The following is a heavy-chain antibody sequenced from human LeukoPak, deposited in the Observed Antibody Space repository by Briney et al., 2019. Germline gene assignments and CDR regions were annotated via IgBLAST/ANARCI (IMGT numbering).Heavy chain of an antibody. V-gene: IGHV4-39*07. Sequence: PSETLSLTCTVSGGSISGSSYYWGWIRQPPGKGLEWIGSIYYSGSTYYNPSLKSRVTISVDTSKNQFSLKLSSVTAADTAVYYCARDSGADFWSGFDYWGQGTLVTVSS. CDR1: GGSISGSSYY. CDR2: IYYSGST. CDR3: ARDSGADFWSGFDY. D-gene: IGHD3-3*01. J-gene: IGHJ4*02.